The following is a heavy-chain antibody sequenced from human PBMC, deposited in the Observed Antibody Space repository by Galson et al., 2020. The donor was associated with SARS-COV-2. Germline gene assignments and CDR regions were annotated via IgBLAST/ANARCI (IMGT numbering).Heavy chain of an antibody. Sequence: NSGGSLRLSCAASGFPFSTSSMNWARLAPGKGLEWVSTISPSIRCTYYVDSVKGRFSISRDNPRNSLYLQMNSLRAEDTAVYYCARDEGIRGYNYGRLYYGMDVWGQGTTVTVSS. D-gene: IGHD5-18*01. J-gene: IGHJ6*02. V-gene: IGHV3-21*01. CDR3: ARDEGIRGYNYGRLYYGMDV. CDR1: GFPFSTSS. CDR2: ISPSIRCT.